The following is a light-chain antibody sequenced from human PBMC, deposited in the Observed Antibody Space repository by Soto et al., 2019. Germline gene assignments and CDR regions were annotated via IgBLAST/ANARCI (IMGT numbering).Light chain of an antibody. CDR3: SSVTTSTTLV. CDR1: SSDVGAYDH. J-gene: IGLJ2*01. V-gene: IGLV2-18*02. Sequence: QSALTQPPSVSGSPGQSVTISCTGTSSDVGAYDHVSWYQQPPGTAPRVMIYDVSNRPSGVPDRFPGSKSGNTASLTISGLLPEDEADYYCSSVTTSTTLVFGGGTKVTVL. CDR2: DVS.